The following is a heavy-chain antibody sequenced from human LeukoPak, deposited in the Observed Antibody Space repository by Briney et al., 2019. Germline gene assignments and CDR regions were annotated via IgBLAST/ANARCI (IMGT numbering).Heavy chain of an antibody. V-gene: IGHV3-30*02. CDR1: GFSFSLYG. D-gene: IGHD2-2*02. CDR2: IQYDGSHK. J-gene: IGHJ4*02. Sequence: GGSLRLSCATSGFSFSLYGMHWVRQAPGKGLEWVAFIQYDGSHKFYVDSVQGRFTISRDNSKNTLFLQMNSLRAEDTAVYYCAKTSDQLLYSKLDYWGQGNLVTVSS. CDR3: AKTSDQLLYSKLDY.